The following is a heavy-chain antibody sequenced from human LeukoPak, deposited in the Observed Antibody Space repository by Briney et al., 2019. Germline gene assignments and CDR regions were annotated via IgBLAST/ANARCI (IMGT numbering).Heavy chain of an antibody. J-gene: IGHJ4*02. CDR2: ISGSGGST. D-gene: IGHD3-10*01. V-gene: IGHV3-23*01. CDR3: AKVGSITMVRGALGH. CDR1: GFTFSSYG. Sequence: GGSLRLSCAASGFTFSSYGMSWVRQTPGKGLEWVSAISGSGGSTYYADSVKGRFTISRDNSKNTLYLQMNSLRAEDTAVYYCAKVGSITMVRGALGHWGQGTLVTVSS.